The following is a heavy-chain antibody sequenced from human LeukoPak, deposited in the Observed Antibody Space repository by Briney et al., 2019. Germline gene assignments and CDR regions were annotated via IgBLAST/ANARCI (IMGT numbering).Heavy chain of an antibody. D-gene: IGHD3-3*02. V-gene: IGHV5-51*01. CDR2: IYSGDSET. CDR3: ARHALAPNLCDY. J-gene: IGHJ4*02. Sequence: GESLKISCKGSEYSFTSYWIGWVRQMPGKGLEWMGIIYSGDSETRYSPSFQGQVTISADKSISTAYLQWSSLKASDTAMYYCARHALAPNLCDYWGQGTLVTVSS. CDR1: EYSFTSYW.